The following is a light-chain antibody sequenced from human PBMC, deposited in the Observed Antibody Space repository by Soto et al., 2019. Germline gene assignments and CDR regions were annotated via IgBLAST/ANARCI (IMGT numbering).Light chain of an antibody. CDR1: QDINNY. J-gene: IGKJ4*01. CDR3: EQYNNPPLT. Sequence: IQMVQSPSSLSASVGDRVTVTCQASQDINNYLNWYQQKPGKAPKLLIYDASNLETGVPSRFRGNRSGTNVSFSISSLQPADIASYYCEQYNNPPLTFGGGTEVEIK. V-gene: IGKV1-33*01. CDR2: DAS.